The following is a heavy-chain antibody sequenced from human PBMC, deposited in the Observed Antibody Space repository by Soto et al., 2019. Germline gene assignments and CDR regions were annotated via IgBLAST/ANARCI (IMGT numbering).Heavy chain of an antibody. D-gene: IGHD2-15*01. CDR3: ARGPLRFCSGGSCYSLDY. CDR2: IIPIFGSA. V-gene: IGHV1-69*01. CDR1: GGTFNNYA. J-gene: IGHJ4*02. Sequence: QVQLVQSGAEVKKPGSSVKVSCKASGGTFNNYAISWVRQAPGQGPEWMGGIIPIFGSANYAQRFQGRVTITAVESTSTADMELSSLRSEDTAVYYCARGPLRFCSGGSCYSLDYWGQGTLVTVSS.